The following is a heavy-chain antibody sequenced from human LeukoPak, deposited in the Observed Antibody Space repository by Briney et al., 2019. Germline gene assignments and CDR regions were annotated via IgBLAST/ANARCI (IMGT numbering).Heavy chain of an antibody. V-gene: IGHV3-21*01. CDR1: GFTFSSYS. CDR3: ARDTRQYSSSFVDYYYGMDI. D-gene: IGHD6-6*01. Sequence: PGVSLRLSCAASGFTFSSYSMNWVRQPPGKGLEWVSSISNSSSYIYYADSVKGRFTISRDNAKNSLHLQMNSLRAEDMAVYYCARDTRQYSSSFVDYYYGMDIWGQGTTVTVSS. CDR2: ISNSSSYI. J-gene: IGHJ6*02.